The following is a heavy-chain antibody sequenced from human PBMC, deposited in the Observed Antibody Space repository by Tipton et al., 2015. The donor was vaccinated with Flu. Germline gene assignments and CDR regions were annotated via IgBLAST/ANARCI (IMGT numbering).Heavy chain of an antibody. Sequence: GSLRLSCAVYGGSFSGCYWSWIRQPPGKGLEWIGEINHSGSTNYNPSLKSRVTISVDTSKNQFSLKLSSVTAADTAVYYCARGGRTTVTPDYWGQGTLVTVSS. CDR3: ARGGRTTVTPDY. CDR2: INHSGST. J-gene: IGHJ4*02. V-gene: IGHV4-34*01. D-gene: IGHD4-11*01. CDR1: GGSFSGCY.